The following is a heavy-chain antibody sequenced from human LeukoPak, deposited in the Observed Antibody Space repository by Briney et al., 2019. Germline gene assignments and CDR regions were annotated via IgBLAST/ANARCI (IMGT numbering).Heavy chain of an antibody. J-gene: IGHJ4*02. CDR2: ISSSGTAI. CDR3: ARESPSYGGNVFDY. CDR1: GFTFSSYE. Sequence: GGSLRLSCAASGFTFSSYEMNWVRQAPGKGLEWVSYISSSGTAIYYADSVKGRFNISRGNAKNSLYLQMNSLRAEDTAVYYCARESPSYGGNVFDYWGQGTLVTVSS. D-gene: IGHD4-23*01. V-gene: IGHV3-48*03.